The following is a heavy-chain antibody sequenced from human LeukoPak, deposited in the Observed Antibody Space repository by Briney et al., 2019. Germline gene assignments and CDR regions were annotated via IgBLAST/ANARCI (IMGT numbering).Heavy chain of an antibody. CDR2: IYTSGST. D-gene: IGHD6-19*01. CDR3: ARVRSGWSPENYYYYGRDV. CDR1: GGSISSYY. V-gene: IGHV4-4*07. Sequence: SETLSLTCTVSGGSISSYYWSWIRQPAGKGLEWIGRIYTSGSTNYNPSLKSRVTMSVDTSKNQFSLKLSSVTAADTAVYYCARVRSGWSPENYYYYGRDVWGQGTTVTVSS. J-gene: IGHJ6*02.